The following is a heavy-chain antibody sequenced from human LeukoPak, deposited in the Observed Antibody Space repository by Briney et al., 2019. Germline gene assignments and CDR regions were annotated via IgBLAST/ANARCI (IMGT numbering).Heavy chain of an antibody. CDR1: GYTFTGYY. D-gene: IGHD5-12*01. CDR2: INPNSGGT. Sequence: ASVKVSCEASGYTFTGYYMHWVRQAPGQGLEWMGWINPNSGGTNYAQKFQGRVTMTRDRSISTAYMELSRLRSDDTAVYYCAKDRYGDYEAPFHYYMDAWGRGTTVTVSS. CDR3: AKDRYGDYEAPFHYYMDA. J-gene: IGHJ6*03. V-gene: IGHV1-2*02.